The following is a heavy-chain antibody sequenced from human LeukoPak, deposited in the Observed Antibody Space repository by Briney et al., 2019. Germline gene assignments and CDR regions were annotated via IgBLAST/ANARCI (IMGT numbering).Heavy chain of an antibody. CDR2: IKQDGSEK. V-gene: IGHV3-7*01. CDR1: GFTFSSYW. J-gene: IGHJ4*02. CDR3: ARDFSAARRSLGY. Sequence: PGGSLRLSCAASGFTFSSYWMSWVRQAPGKGLEWVANIKQDGSEKYYVDSVKGRFTISRDNAKNSLYLQMNSLRAEDTAVYYCARDFSAARRSLGYWGQGTLVTVSS. D-gene: IGHD6-6*01.